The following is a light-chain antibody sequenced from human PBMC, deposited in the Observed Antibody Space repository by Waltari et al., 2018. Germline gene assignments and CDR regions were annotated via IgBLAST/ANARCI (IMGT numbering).Light chain of an antibody. CDR3: QSYDSSLSGSV. V-gene: IGLV1-40*01. J-gene: IGLJ3*02. Sequence: QSVLTQPPSVSGAPGQRVTIACTGSSPHLGAGYAVHWYQQRPGTAPKLLIYGNSNRPSGVPDRFSGSKSGTSASLTITGLQAEDEADYYCQSYDSSLSGSVFGGGTKLTVL. CDR2: GNS. CDR1: SPHLGAGYA.